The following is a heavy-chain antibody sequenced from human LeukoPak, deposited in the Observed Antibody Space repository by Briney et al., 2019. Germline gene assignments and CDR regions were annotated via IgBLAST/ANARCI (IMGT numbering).Heavy chain of an antibody. CDR1: GGSISSSSYY. D-gene: IGHD3-10*01. CDR3: ASGDYGSGSYYRYYFDY. Sequence: SETLSLTCTVSGGSISSSSYYWGWIRQPPGKGLEWIGSIYYSGSTYYNPSLKSRVTISVDTSKNQFSLKLSSVTAADTAVYYCASGDYGSGSYYRYYFDYWGQGTLVIVSS. J-gene: IGHJ4*02. CDR2: IYYSGST. V-gene: IGHV4-39*07.